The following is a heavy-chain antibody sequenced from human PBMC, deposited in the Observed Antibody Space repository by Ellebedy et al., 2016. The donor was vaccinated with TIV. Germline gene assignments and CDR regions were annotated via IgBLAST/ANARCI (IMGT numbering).Heavy chain of an antibody. CDR2: IYYTWTT. V-gene: IGHV4-59*01. Sequence: PGGSLRLSCIVSGGSISRYYWSWIRQPPGGGLGWIGNIYYTWTTNYNPPLQSPVTISLDTSKNQFSLRLTPVTAADTAVYYCARIGGVSFGERPIDYWGQGTLVTVSS. J-gene: IGHJ4*02. CDR3: ARIGGVSFGERPIDY. D-gene: IGHD3-10*01. CDR1: GGSISRYY.